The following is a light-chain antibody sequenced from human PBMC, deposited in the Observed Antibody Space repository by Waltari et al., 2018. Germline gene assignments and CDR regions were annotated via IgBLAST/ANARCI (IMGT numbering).Light chain of an antibody. V-gene: IGLV3-25*02. Sequence: SYELTQPPSVSVSPGQTARITCSGDALPKKYAYWYQQKPGQDPVLVIYKGSERPSGIPARFSGCSSGTTVTLTISGVQAEDEADYYCQSADSSGNTYVFGIGTKVTVL. CDR2: KGS. CDR1: ALPKKY. CDR3: QSADSSGNTYV. J-gene: IGLJ1*01.